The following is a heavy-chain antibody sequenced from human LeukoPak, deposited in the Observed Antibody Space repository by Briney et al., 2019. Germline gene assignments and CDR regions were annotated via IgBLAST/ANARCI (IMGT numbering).Heavy chain of an antibody. V-gene: IGHV4-61*02. D-gene: IGHD3-22*01. J-gene: IGHJ4*02. CDR2: IYTSGST. CDR3: GVVVVITRNTIDY. Sequence: SETLSLTCTVSGDSISSGNYYWTWIRQPAGTGLEWIGRIYTSGSTNYNPSLKSRVTMSVDTSKNQFSLKLSSVTAADTAVYYCGVVVVITRNTIDYWGQGTLVTVSS. CDR1: GDSISSGNYY.